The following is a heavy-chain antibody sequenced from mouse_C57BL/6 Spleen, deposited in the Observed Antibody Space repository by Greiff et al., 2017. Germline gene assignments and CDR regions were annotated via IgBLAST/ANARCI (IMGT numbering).Heavy chain of an antibody. CDR2: ISSGSSTI. CDR3: ARPGYYYGSSYMSAMDY. J-gene: IGHJ4*01. D-gene: IGHD1-1*01. Sequence: EVKVVESGGGLVKPGGSLKLSCAASGFTFSDYGMHWVRQAPEKGLEWVAYISSGSSTIYYAETVKGRFTISRDNAKNTLFLQMTSLRSEDTAMYYCARPGYYYGSSYMSAMDYWGQGTSVTVSS. V-gene: IGHV5-17*01. CDR1: GFTFSDYG.